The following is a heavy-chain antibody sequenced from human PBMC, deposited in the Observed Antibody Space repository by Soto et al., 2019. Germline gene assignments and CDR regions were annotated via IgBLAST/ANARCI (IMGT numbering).Heavy chain of an antibody. V-gene: IGHV4-31*03. CDR3: ARGLIPYIVVVPAAYIWFDP. J-gene: IGHJ5*02. CDR2: IYYSGST. D-gene: IGHD2-2*01. Sequence: QVQLQESGPGLVKPSQTLSLTCTVSGGSISSGGYYWSWIRQHPGKGLEWIGYIYYSGSTYYNPSLKSRVTISVDTSKNQFSLKLSSVTAADTAVYYCARGLIPYIVVVPAAYIWFDPWGQGTLVTVSS. CDR1: GGSISSGGYY.